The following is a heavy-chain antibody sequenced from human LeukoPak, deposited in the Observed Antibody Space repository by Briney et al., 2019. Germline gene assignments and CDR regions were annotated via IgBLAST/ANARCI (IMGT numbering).Heavy chain of an antibody. D-gene: IGHD5-18*01. J-gene: IGHJ1*01. V-gene: IGHV3-48*03. CDR2: ISNSGTAI. Sequence: GGSLRLSCAASGFTFSSYEMNWVRQAPGKGLEWVSYISNSGTAIYYADSVKGRFTISRDNAKSSLYLPMNSLRAEDTAAYYCARAGYSMDTEYFQHWGQGTLVTVSS. CDR1: GFTFSSYE. CDR3: ARAGYSMDTEYFQH.